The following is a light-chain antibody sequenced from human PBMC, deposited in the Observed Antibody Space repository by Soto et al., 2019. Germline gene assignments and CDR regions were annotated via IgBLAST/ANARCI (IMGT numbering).Light chain of an antibody. J-gene: IGKJ1*01. CDR2: AAF. CDR1: QGISSY. Sequence: IQLTQSPSSLSAYVGDRVTITCRASQGISSYLAWYQQKSGKAPKLLIYAAFTLQSGVPSRFSGSGSGTDFTLTISSLQPEDSATYYCQQLNTYPPWTFGQGTKVDIK. CDR3: QQLNTYPPWT. V-gene: IGKV1-9*01.